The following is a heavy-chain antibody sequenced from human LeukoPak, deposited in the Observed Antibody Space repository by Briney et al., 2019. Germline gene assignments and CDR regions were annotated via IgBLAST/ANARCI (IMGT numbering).Heavy chain of an antibody. CDR2: INPNSGGT. D-gene: IGHD3-10*01. Sequence: GASVKVSCKASGYTFTGYYMHWVRQAPGQGLEWMGWINPNSGGTNYAQKFQGRVTMTRDTSISTAYMELSRLRSDDTAVYYCARDSSHGVYGSGRHTHAFDIWGQGTMVTVSS. J-gene: IGHJ3*02. CDR1: GYTFTGYY. V-gene: IGHV1-2*02. CDR3: ARDSSHGVYGSGRHTHAFDI.